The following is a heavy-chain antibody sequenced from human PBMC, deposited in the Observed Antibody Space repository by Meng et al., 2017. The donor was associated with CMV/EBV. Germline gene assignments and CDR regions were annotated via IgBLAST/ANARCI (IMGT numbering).Heavy chain of an antibody. D-gene: IGHD3-3*01. CDR3: ARRDDFWSGYLN. CDR2: IYYSGST. J-gene: IGHJ4*02. V-gene: IGHV4-39*01. CDR1: GGSISSSSYY. Sequence: GSLRLSCTVSGGSISSSSYYWCWIRQPPGKGLDWIGSIYYSGSTYYNPSLKSRVTISVDTSKNQFSLKLSYVTAADTAVYYCARRDDFWSGYLNWGQGTLVTVSS.